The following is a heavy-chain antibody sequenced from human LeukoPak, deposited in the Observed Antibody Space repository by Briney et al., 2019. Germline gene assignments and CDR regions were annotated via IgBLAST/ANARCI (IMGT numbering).Heavy chain of an antibody. CDR3: ARGSHCDGGRCFFEY. Sequence: GGSLRLSCAASGFTFSNYMMNWVRHAPGKGLEWVSSISSSSTYIFYADSMKGRFTISRDNAKSSLYLQMNSLRAEDTAVYYCARGSHCDGGRCFFEYWGQGTLVTVSS. CDR2: ISSSSTYI. V-gene: IGHV3-21*01. CDR1: GFTFSNYM. J-gene: IGHJ4*02. D-gene: IGHD2-15*01.